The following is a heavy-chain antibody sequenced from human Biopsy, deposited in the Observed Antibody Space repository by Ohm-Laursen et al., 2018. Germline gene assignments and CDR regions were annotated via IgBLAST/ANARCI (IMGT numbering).Heavy chain of an antibody. V-gene: IGHV1-69*13. CDR1: GGTFTNYA. D-gene: IGHD3-9*01. CDR2: IIPIFGTA. CDR3: AIDGNDFLTDYLKIDQ. J-gene: IGHJ4*02. Sequence: SVKVSCKVSGGTFTNYAISWVRQAPGQGLEWMGGIIPIFGTANYAQKFQGRVTITADESTSTAYMELSSLRSDDTAVYYCAIDGNDFLTDYLKIDQWGQGTLVTVSS.